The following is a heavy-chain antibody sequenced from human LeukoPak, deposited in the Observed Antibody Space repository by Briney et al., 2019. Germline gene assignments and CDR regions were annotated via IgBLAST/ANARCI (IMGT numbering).Heavy chain of an antibody. J-gene: IGHJ4*02. CDR3: ARALLTTVTTS. V-gene: IGHV4-61*02. D-gene: IGHD4-17*01. Sequence: SETLSLTCTVSGGSISSGDYYWSWIRQPAGKGLEWIGRIYTSGSTTYNPLFEGRVTISADTSKNQVSLRLSFITAADTAVYYCARALLTTVTTSWGQGTLVTVSS. CDR1: GGSISSGDYY. CDR2: IYTSGST.